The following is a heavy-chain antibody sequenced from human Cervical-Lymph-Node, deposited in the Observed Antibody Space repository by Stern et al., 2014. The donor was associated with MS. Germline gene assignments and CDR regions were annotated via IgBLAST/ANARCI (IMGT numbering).Heavy chain of an antibody. CDR3: FRFSSIGYYYYSDMDV. D-gene: IGHD2-15*01. Sequence: EVQLVESGAVLKKPGESLKISCEGSGYNFTNYWIAWVRQMHGKGLEWMGTIYPGDSDTRYSPSFQGQATISVDKSIATAYLQWSSLKASDTAVYYCFRFSSIGYYYYSDMDVWGQGTTVTFSS. J-gene: IGHJ6*02. CDR1: GYNFTNYW. V-gene: IGHV5-51*01. CDR2: IYPGDSDT.